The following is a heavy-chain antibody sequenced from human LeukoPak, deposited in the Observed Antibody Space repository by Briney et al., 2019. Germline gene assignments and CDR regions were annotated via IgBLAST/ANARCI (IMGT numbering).Heavy chain of an antibody. J-gene: IGHJ3*01. CDR2: INANSGDS. Sequence: ASVKVSCKTSGFTFTDYYMHWVRHAPGQGLERMAWINANSGDSKSAQTFQGRVTMTRDTPTTTVYMELSSLRSDDTAVYYCAREAYYYGSHRAGFDVWGQGTVVTASS. CDR1: GFTFTDYY. CDR3: AREAYYYGSHRAGFDV. V-gene: IGHV1-2*02. D-gene: IGHD3-10*01.